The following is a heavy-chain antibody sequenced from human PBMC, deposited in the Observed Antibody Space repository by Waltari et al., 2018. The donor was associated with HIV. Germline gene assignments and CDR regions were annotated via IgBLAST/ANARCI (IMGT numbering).Heavy chain of an antibody. V-gene: IGHV3-21*02. CDR3: ARSIPNTADSRYYGMDV. D-gene: IGHD3-22*01. CDR1: GFTFDTVS. J-gene: IGHJ6*01. Sequence: VQLMESGGGLFRPGGSLRLSCVVSGFTFDTVSMNWVRQAPGKGLEWVSSISSGGGYKYSAASTKGRVTISEDNAKASLFLQMDSMGVEATAVYFCARSIPNTADSRYYGMDVWGQGTAVTVPS. CDR2: ISSGGGYK.